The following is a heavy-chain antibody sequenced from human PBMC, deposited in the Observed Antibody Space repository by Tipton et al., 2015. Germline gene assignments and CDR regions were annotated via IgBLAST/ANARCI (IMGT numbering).Heavy chain of an antibody. V-gene: IGHV4-61*05. D-gene: IGHD3-3*01. CDR1: GGSVSTSNYY. CDR3: ARHTPPLLLRFPPLGFDY. J-gene: IGHJ4*02. CDR2: ISYSGST. Sequence: TLSLTCTVSGGSVSTSNYYWGWIRQSPGKGLEWIGYISYSGSTHYNPSLKRRVTISLDTSKNQFSLKLSSVTTADTAVYYCARHTPPLLLRFPPLGFDYWGQGTLVTVS.